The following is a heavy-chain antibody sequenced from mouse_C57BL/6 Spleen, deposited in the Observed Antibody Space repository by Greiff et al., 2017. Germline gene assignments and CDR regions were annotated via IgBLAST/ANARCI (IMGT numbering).Heavy chain of an antibody. CDR2: IHPNSGST. D-gene: IGHD1-1*01. Sequence: QVQLQQPGAELVKPGASVKLSCKASGYTFTSYWMHWVKQRPGQGLEWIGMIHPNSGSTNYNEKFKSKATLTVDKSSSTAYMQLSSLTSGDSAVYYCARESSYGWYFDVWGTGTTVTVSS. CDR3: ARESSYGWYFDV. J-gene: IGHJ1*03. V-gene: IGHV1-64*01. CDR1: GYTFTSYW.